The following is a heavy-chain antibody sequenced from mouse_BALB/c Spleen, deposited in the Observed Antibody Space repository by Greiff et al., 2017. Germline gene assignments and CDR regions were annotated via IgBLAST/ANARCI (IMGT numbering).Heavy chain of an antibody. Sequence: QVQLQQSGAELARPGASVKMSCKASGYTFTSYTMHWVKQRPGQGLEWIGMIDPSDSETHYNQMFKDKATLTVDKSSSTAYMQLSSLTSEDSAVYYCARPISYYYGSSYFDYWGQGTTLTVSS. J-gene: IGHJ2*01. CDR2: IDPSDSET. CDR3: ARPISYYYGSSYFDY. CDR1: GYTFTSYT. V-gene: IGHV1-52*01. D-gene: IGHD1-1*01.